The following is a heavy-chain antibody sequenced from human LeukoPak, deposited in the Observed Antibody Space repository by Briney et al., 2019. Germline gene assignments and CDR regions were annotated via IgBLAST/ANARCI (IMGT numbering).Heavy chain of an antibody. D-gene: IGHD3-22*01. V-gene: IGHV3-23*01. Sequence: GGSLRLSCAASGFTFSGYAMTWVRQDPGKGLEWVSSITGSGDYTYYIDSVKGRFTISRDNSKNILYLQMNSLRGEDTALYYCAKDGLYYDGSAHVYYFDYWGQGTLVAVSS. CDR1: GFTFSGYA. CDR3: AKDGLYYDGSAHVYYFDY. J-gene: IGHJ4*02. CDR2: ITGSGDYT.